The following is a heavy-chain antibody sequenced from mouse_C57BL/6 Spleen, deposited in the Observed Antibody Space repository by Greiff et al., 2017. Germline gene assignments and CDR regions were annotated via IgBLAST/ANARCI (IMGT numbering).Heavy chain of an antibody. V-gene: IGHV5-6*01. D-gene: IGHD2-2*01. Sequence: EVQGVESGGDLVKPGGSLKLSCAASGFTFSSYGMSWVRQTPDKRLEWVATISSGGSYTYYPDSVKGRFTISRDNAKNTLYLQMSSLKSEDTAMYYFARPPPRVTTREWYFGVGGTGTTVPGPS. CDR3: ARPPPRVTTREWYFGV. CDR1: GFTFSSYG. CDR2: ISSGGSYT. J-gene: IGHJ1*03.